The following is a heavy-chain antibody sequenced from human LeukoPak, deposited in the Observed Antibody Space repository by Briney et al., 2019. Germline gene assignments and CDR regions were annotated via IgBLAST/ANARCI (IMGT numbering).Heavy chain of an antibody. J-gene: IGHJ3*02. CDR3: AKDPETSIAAAVTGAFDI. CDR1: GFTFSSYA. Sequence: GGSLRLSCAASGFTFSSYAMSWVRQAPGKGLEWVSAISGSGGGTYYADSVKGRFTISRDNSKNTLYLQMNSLRAEDTAVYYCAKDPETSIAAAVTGAFDIWGQGTMVTVSS. V-gene: IGHV3-23*01. CDR2: ISGSGGGT. D-gene: IGHD6-13*01.